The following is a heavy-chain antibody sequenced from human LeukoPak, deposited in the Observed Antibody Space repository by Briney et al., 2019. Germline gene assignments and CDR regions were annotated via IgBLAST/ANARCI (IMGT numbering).Heavy chain of an antibody. V-gene: IGHV3-48*01. CDR1: GFTFSGYS. J-gene: IGHJ6*03. D-gene: IGHD3-16*01. Sequence: GGSLRLSCEGSGFTFSGYSMNWVRQAPGKGLEWVSYVSSSRTFIYYADSVKGRFTVSRDNAKKSLYLQMNSLRAEDTAVYYCVRDPWVGGPHCYYMDVWGKGTTVTVSS. CDR3: VRDPWVGGPHCYYMDV. CDR2: VSSSRTFI.